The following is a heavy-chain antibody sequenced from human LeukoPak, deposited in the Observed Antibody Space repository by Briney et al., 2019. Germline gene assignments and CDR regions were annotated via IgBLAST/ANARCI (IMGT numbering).Heavy chain of an antibody. CDR2: INSDGSTT. J-gene: IGHJ4*02. CDR3: ARAMISGSDY. D-gene: IGHD3-22*01. Sequence: QPGGSLRLSCAAAGFTFSTSWMHWVRQAPGRGVVWVSRINSDGSTTTYAASVKGRFAISRDNAKNTVYLQMNSLRAEDTAVYYCARAMISGSDYWGQGTLVTVSS. CDR1: GFTFSTSW. V-gene: IGHV3-74*01.